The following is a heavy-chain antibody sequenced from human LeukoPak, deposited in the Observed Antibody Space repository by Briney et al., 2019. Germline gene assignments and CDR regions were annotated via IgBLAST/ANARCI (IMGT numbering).Heavy chain of an antibody. CDR1: GFTFDDYA. J-gene: IGHJ4*02. CDR2: ISSNGGRT. D-gene: IGHD3-16*02. CDR3: ARWGGRYPFDY. Sequence: GRSLRLSCAASGFTFDDYAMHWVRQAPGKGLEYVSAISSNGGRTDYANSVKGRFTISRDNSKNTLYLQMSSLRAEDMAVYYCARWGGRYPFDYWGQGTLVTVSS. V-gene: IGHV3-64*01.